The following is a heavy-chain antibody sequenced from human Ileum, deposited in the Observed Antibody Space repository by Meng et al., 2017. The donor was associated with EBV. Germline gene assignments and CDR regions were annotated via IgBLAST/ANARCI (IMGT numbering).Heavy chain of an antibody. CDR2: IRPDGSGA. CDR1: GFALSNYW. D-gene: IGHD6-13*01. CDR3: ARADPLTAAAN. Sequence: VEHEGGLVHPGGSLRLSCGASGFALSNYWMHWVRQAPGKGLVWVSRIRPDGSGANYADFVEGRFTISRDNAKNTLFLQMNSLRAEDTAVYYCARADPLTAAANWGQGTLVTVSS. J-gene: IGHJ4*02. V-gene: IGHV3-74*01.